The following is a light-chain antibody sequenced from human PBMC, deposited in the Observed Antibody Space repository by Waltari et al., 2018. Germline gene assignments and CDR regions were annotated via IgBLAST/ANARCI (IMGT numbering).Light chain of an antibody. CDR1: QSLVHSDGNTY. CDR3: MQGTYWPRT. J-gene: IGKJ2*01. Sequence: DVVMTQSPLSLPVTLGQPASISCRSSQSLVHSDGNTYLNWLQQRPGRSQSGLIYRVSNLDSGVPDRFSGSGSGTDFTLEISRVEAEDVGVYYCMQGTYWPRTFGQGTKLEIK. CDR2: RVS. V-gene: IGKV2-30*02.